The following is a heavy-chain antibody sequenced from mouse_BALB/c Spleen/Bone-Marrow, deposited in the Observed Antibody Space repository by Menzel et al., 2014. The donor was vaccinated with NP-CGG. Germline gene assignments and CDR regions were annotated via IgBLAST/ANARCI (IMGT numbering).Heavy chain of an antibody. D-gene: IGHD1-2*01. J-gene: IGHJ4*01. V-gene: IGHV2-3*01. CDR1: GFSLTNYG. CDR2: IWGDGST. CDR3: ANWDYYGYNYAMDY. Sequence: VHLVESGPGLVAPSQSLSITCTVSGFSLTNYGVSWVRQPPGKGLEWLGVIWGDGSTNYHSALISRLSISKDTSKSQVFLKLNILQTDDTATYYCANWDYYGYNYAMDYWGQGTSVTVSS.